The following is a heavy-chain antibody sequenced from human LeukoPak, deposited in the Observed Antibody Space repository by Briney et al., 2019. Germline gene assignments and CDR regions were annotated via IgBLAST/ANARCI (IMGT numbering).Heavy chain of an antibody. Sequence: ASVKVSCKASGYPLRNYGIIWVRQAPGQGLEWMGWISSYNGNTNYAQKFQGRVTMTTDTSTSTAYMELRSLRSDDTAVYYCARENIVVLPAAGCYYYGMDVWGQGTTVTVSS. D-gene: IGHD2-2*01. CDR1: GYPLRNYG. J-gene: IGHJ6*02. V-gene: IGHV1-18*01. CDR3: ARENIVVLPAAGCYYYGMDV. CDR2: ISSYNGNT.